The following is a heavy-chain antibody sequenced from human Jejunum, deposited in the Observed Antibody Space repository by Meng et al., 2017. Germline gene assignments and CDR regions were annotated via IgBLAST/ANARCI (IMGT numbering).Heavy chain of an antibody. J-gene: IGHJ4*02. V-gene: IGHV1-2*02. CDR2: INPASGDT. D-gene: IGHD2-2*02. CDR3: AKGYTAGSYYFDY. Sequence: QVQMMQSGAEGKEPGASVKVSCKVSGFTFTNYHMNWVRQAPGQGLEWMGWINPASGDTDYAQKFQGRLTMTRDTSISTAYIELVTLTSDDTAVYYCAKGYTAGSYYFDYWGQGTLVTVSS. CDR1: GFTFTNYH.